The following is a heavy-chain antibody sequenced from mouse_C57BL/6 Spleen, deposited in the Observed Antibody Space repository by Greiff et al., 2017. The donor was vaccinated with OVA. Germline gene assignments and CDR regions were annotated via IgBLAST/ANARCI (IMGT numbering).Heavy chain of an antibody. CDR2: IYPGGGST. CDR3: ARDGYYEGFAY. J-gene: IGHJ3*01. CDR1: GYTFTSYW. Sequence: QVQLQQPGAELVKPGASVKMSCKASGYTFTSYWITWVKQRPGQGLEWIGDIYPGGGSTYYNEKFKGKATLTADKSSSTAYMQLSSLTAEAASVCVSARDGYYEGFAYWGQGTLVTVSA. V-gene: IGHV1-55*01. D-gene: IGHD2-3*01.